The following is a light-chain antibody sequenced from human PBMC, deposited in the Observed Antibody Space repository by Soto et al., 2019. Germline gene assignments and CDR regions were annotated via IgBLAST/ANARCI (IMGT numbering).Light chain of an antibody. V-gene: IGLV2-8*01. CDR2: EVS. Sequence: QSALTQPPSASGSPGQSVTISCTGTSSDVGGHNYVSWYQQHPGKAPKLMIYEVSKRPSGVPDRFSGSKSGNTASLTVSGLQAEDEADYYCSSYAASDTLLFGGGTKLTVL. CDR3: SSYAASDTLL. J-gene: IGLJ2*01. CDR1: SSDVGGHNY.